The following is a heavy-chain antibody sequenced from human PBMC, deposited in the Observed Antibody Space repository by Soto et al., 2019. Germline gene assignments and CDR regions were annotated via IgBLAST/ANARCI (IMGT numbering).Heavy chain of an antibody. V-gene: IGHV4-31*03. CDR3: ASTYYYDSSGYLEFDY. CDR2: IYYSGST. Sequence: SETLSLTCTVSGGSISSVGYYWSWIRQHPGKGLEWIGYIYYSGSTYYNPSLKSRVTISVDTSKNQFSLKLSSVTAADTAVYYCASTYYYDSSGYLEFDYWGQGTLVTVFS. CDR1: GGSISSVGYY. J-gene: IGHJ4*02. D-gene: IGHD3-22*01.